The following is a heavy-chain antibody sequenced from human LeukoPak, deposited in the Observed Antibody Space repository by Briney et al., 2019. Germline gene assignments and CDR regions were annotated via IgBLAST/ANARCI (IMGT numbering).Heavy chain of an antibody. CDR2: IIPPFETA. J-gene: IGHJ6*03. V-gene: IGHV1-69*01. CDR1: GGTLSTHG. Sequence: SVKVSCKASGGTLSTHGLSWVRQAPGQGLEWMGGIIPPFETANYAQKFQGRVTITADESTSTVYMELRSLRCEDTAVYYCARESLETANEEGYYYYYMDVWGKGTTVTVSS. D-gene: IGHD5-18*01. CDR3: ARESLETANEEGYYYYYMDV.